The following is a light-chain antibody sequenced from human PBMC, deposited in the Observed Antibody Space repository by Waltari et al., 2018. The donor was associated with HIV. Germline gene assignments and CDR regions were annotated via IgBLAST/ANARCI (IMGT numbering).Light chain of an antibody. V-gene: IGLV1-47*01. J-gene: IGLJ3*02. CDR3: ASWDDNLRHWV. Sequence: QPKMTQAPSASKTPGQRITMSCSGSKSNIGNNFIYWYQQIPGAAPRLVMARNDRRPAGVPGRFSGTKSGTSAFLAITDLRLDDEATYVCASWDDNLRHWVFGGGTKLTVL. CDR1: KSNIGNNF. CDR2: RND.